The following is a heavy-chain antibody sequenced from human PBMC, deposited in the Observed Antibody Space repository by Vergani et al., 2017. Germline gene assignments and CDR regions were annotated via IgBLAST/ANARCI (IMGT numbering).Heavy chain of an antibody. V-gene: IGHV4-61*02. CDR3: ARGETRTDWFDP. CDR2: VYPSVTT. J-gene: IGHJ5*02. Sequence: QVQLHESGPGLLKPLETLSLIFSVSGVSMQSGSFYWTWIRKTAERRLEWMGRVYPSVTTNYNPSLNDRVTIFVDKSKNLLSLRLNSVTAADTAVYYCARGETRTDWFDPWGQGTLVTVSS. D-gene: IGHD3/OR15-3a*01. CDR1: GVSMQSGSFY.